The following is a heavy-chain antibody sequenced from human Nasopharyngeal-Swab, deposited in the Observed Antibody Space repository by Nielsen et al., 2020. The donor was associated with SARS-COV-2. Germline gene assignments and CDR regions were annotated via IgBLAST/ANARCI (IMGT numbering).Heavy chain of an antibody. V-gene: IGHV3-21*01. D-gene: IGHD2-2*01. CDR1: GFTLSSYS. J-gene: IGHJ6*03. CDR3: ARVHCSRSSCSAPDYYYYYMDV. Sequence: GGSLRLSCAASGFTLSSYSMNWVRQAPGKGLEWVSSISSSSSYIFYADSVKGRFTISRDNAKNSLHLQMNSLRVEDTAVYYCARVHCSRSSCSAPDYYYYYMDVWGKGTTVTVSS. CDR2: ISSSSSYI.